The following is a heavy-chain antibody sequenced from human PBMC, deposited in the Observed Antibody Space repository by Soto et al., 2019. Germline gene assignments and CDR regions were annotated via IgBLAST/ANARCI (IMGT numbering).Heavy chain of an antibody. Sequence: SGPTLVNPTQTLTLTCTFSGFSLSTSGVGVGWIRQPPGKALEWLALIYWDDDKRYSPSLKGRLTITKDTSKNQVVLTMTIMDPVDTATYYCAHRPGLGWDGEQEHYYDSLGHSFDYWGPRTLVTVSS. CDR1: GFSLSTSGVG. V-gene: IGHV2-5*02. D-gene: IGHD3-22*01. CDR3: AHRPGLGWDGEQEHYYDSLGHSFDY. J-gene: IGHJ4*02. CDR2: IYWDDDK.